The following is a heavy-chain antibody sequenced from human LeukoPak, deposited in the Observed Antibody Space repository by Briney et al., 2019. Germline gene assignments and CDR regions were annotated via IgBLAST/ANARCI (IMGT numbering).Heavy chain of an antibody. CDR1: GFTFSSYH. CDR2: IGSSGSYI. J-gene: IGHJ4*02. D-gene: IGHD5-24*01. V-gene: IGHV3-21*04. Sequence: GGSLRLSCEVSGFTFSSYHMNWVRQAPGKGLEWVSSIGSSGSYIYYADSLTGRFTISRDNAKNSLYLQMNSLIAEDTAVYYCAKSGYNRFDYWGQGTRVTVSS. CDR3: AKSGYNRFDY.